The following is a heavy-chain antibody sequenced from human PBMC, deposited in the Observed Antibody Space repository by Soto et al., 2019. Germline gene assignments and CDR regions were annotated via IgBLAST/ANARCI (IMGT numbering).Heavy chain of an antibody. D-gene: IGHD4-17*01. CDR2: IKSKTDGGTT. CDR1: GFTFSNAW. CDR3: TTVAGGGTVTPGYYYMDV. V-gene: IGHV3-15*01. Sequence: EVQLVESGGGLVKPGGSLRLSCAASGFTFSNAWMSWVPQAPGKGLECVGRIKSKTDGGTTDYAAPVKGRFTISRDDSKNTLYLQMNSLKTEDTAVYYCTTVAGGGTVTPGYYYMDVWGKGTTVTVSS. J-gene: IGHJ6*03.